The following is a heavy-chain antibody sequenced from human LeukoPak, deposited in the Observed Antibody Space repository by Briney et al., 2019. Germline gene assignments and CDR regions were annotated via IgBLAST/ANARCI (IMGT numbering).Heavy chain of an antibody. CDR3: ARHYGP. CDR1: GGSFSGYY. V-gene: IGHV4-34*01. D-gene: IGHD3-16*01. Sequence: SESLSLTCAVYGGSFSGYYWTWIRQPPGRGLEWIGEINHSGNTNYIPSLKSRLTISADTSKNQFSLKLNSVTAADTAVYYCARHYGPWGQGTLVTVSS. CDR2: INHSGNT. J-gene: IGHJ5*02.